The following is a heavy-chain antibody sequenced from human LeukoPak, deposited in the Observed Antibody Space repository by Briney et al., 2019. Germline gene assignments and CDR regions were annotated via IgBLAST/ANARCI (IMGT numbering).Heavy chain of an antibody. CDR1: GFTFDDYA. J-gene: IGHJ4*02. D-gene: IGHD3-22*01. V-gene: IGHV3-43D*03. Sequence: GGSLRLSCAASGFTFDDYAMHWVRQAPGKGLEWVSLISWDGGSTYYADSVKGRFTISRDNSKNSLYLQMNSLRAEDTALYYCARDNNDSSGYLYWGQGTLVTVSS. CDR2: ISWDGGST. CDR3: ARDNNDSSGYLY.